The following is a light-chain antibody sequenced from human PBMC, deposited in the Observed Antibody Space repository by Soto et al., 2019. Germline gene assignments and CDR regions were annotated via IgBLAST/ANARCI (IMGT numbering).Light chain of an antibody. Sequence: EIVLTQSPATLSLSPGERATLSCRASQSVTTNLAWYKQKPGQAPRLLIYGASTRATGIPARFSGSGSATEFTLTINSLNSEDFEVYYCQQYYNWPRTFGQGTKVDI. CDR1: QSVTTN. J-gene: IGKJ1*01. CDR2: GAS. CDR3: QQYYNWPRT. V-gene: IGKV3-15*01.